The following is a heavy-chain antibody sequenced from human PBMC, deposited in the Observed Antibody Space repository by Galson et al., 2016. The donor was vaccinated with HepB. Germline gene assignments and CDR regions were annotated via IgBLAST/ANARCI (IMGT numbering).Heavy chain of an antibody. J-gene: IGHJ6*02. Sequence: SLRLSCAASGFTFTDYYMTWIRQAPGKGLEWVSYISSSGSYTNYADSVKGRFTISRDNARKSLYLQMNSLRPDDTAGYYCAREDSSWYGYYGMDVWGQGTTVTVSS. CDR2: ISSSGSYT. CDR3: AREDSSWYGYYGMDV. CDR1: GFTFTDYY. D-gene: IGHD6-13*01. V-gene: IGHV3-11*06.